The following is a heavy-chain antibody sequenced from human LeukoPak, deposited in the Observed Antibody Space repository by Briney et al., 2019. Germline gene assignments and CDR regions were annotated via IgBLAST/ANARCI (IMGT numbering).Heavy chain of an antibody. CDR2: FDPEDGET. Sequence: ASVKVSCKVSGYTLTELSMHWVRQAPGKGLEWMGGFDPEDGETIYAQKLQGRVTMTTDTSTSTAYMELRSLRSDDTAVYYCARDTPDAFDIWGQGTMVTVSS. CDR3: ARDTPDAFDI. J-gene: IGHJ3*02. CDR1: GYTLTELS. V-gene: IGHV1-24*01.